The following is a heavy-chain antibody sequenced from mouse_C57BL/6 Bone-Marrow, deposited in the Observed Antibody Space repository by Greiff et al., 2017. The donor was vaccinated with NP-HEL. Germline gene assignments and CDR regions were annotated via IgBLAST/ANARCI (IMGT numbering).Heavy chain of an antibody. J-gene: IGHJ1*03. V-gene: IGHV5-16*01. CDR3: ARDNYYGSRGPNWYFDV. CDR1: GFTFSDYY. Sequence: EVQVVESEGGLVQPGSSMKLSCTASGFTFSDYYMAWVRQVPEKGLEWVANINYDGSSTYYLDSLKSRFILSRDNAKNILYLQMSSLKSEDTATYYCARDNYYGSRGPNWYFDVWGTGTTVTVSS. D-gene: IGHD1-1*01. CDR2: INYDGSST.